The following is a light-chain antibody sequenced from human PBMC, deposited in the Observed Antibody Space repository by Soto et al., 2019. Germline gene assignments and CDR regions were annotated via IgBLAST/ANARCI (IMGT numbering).Light chain of an antibody. CDR2: DVT. Sequence: QSALPQSASVSGSPGQSITISCTGTSIDIGSYNYVSWYQQHPDKAPKLMIYDVTNRPSGVSDRFSGCKSGNTASLTISGLQAEDEADYYCNSYTSISTYVFGTGTKVTVL. CDR1: SIDIGSYNY. V-gene: IGLV2-14*03. CDR3: NSYTSISTYV. J-gene: IGLJ1*01.